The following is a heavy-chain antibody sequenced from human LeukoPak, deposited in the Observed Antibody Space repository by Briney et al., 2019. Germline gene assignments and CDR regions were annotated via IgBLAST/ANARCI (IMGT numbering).Heavy chain of an antibody. CDR2: INPNSGGT. Sequence: ASVKVSCKASGYTFTSYDINWVRQATGQGLEWMGWINPNSGGTNYAQKFQGRVTMTRDTSISTAYMELSRPRSDDTAVYYCARDRIVATGNWFDPWGQGTLVTVSS. J-gene: IGHJ5*02. V-gene: IGHV1-2*02. D-gene: IGHD5-12*01. CDR1: GYTFTSYD. CDR3: ARDRIVATGNWFDP.